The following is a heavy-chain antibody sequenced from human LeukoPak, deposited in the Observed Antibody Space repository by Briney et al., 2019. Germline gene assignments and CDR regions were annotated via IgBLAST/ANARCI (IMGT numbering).Heavy chain of an antibody. Sequence: GGSLRLSCAASGFTFDDYTMHWVRQAPGKGLEWVSLISWDGGNTCYADSVKGRFTISRDNSKNSLYLQMNSLRTEDTALYYCAKTYPSYSHYFDYWGQGTLVTVSS. J-gene: IGHJ4*02. CDR3: AKTYPSYSHYFDY. CDR1: GFTFDDYT. CDR2: ISWDGGNT. D-gene: IGHD3-10*01. V-gene: IGHV3-43*01.